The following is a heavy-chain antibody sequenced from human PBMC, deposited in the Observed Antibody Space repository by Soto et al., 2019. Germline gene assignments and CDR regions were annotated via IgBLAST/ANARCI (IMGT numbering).Heavy chain of an antibody. CDR3: ARVNSVSSRPSAFDI. D-gene: IGHD1-26*01. CDR2: IYTSGST. V-gene: IGHV4-4*07. J-gene: IGHJ3*02. Sequence: QVQLQESGPGLVKPSETLSLTCTVSGGSISSYYWSWIRQPAGKGLEWIGRIYTSGSTNYNPSLKSRVTMSVDTSKNQFSLKLSSVTAADTAVYYCARVNSVSSRPSAFDIWGQGTMVTVSS. CDR1: GGSISSYY.